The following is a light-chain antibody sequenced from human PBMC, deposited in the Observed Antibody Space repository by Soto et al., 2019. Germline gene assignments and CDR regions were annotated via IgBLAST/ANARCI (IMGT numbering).Light chain of an antibody. Sequence: QSVLTQPASVSGSPGQSITISCTGTSSDVGSYNLVSWHQQHPGKAPKLVIYEGSKRPSGVSNRFSGSKSGNTASLTISGLQAEDEADYYCCSCASSITYVFGTGTKVTVL. CDR3: CSCASSITYV. CDR1: SSDVGSYNL. V-gene: IGLV2-23*01. CDR2: EGS. J-gene: IGLJ1*01.